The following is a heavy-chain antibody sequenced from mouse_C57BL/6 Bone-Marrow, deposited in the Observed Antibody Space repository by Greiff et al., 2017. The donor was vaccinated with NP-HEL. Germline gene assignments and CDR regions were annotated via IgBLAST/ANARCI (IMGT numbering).Heavy chain of an antibody. CDR1: GYTFTDYY. CDR2: INPYNGGT. J-gene: IGHJ2*01. CDR3: ARERYKLTLDY. Sequence: EVKLQESGPVLVKPGASVKMSCKASGYTFTDYYMNWVKQSHGKSLEWIGVINPYNGGTSYNQKFKGKATLTVDKSSSTAYMELNSLTSEDSAVYYCARERYKLTLDYWGQGTTLTVSS. V-gene: IGHV1-19*01.